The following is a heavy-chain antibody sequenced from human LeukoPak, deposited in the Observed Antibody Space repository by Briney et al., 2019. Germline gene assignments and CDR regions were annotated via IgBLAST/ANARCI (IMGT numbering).Heavy chain of an antibody. CDR1: GFTFRSYS. CDR2: ISFSSSTM. D-gene: IGHD4-17*01. Sequence: GGSLRLSCAASGFTFRSYSMNWVRQAPGKGLEWISYISFSSSTMYYADSVKGRFTISRDNAKNSLYLQMNSLRAEDTAVYYCARVGGVDYWGQGTLVTVSS. CDR3: ARVGGVDY. V-gene: IGHV3-48*01. J-gene: IGHJ4*02.